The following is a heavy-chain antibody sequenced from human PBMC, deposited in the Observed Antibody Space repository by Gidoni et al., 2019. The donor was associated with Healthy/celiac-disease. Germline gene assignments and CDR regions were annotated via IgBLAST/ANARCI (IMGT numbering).Heavy chain of an antibody. V-gene: IGHV4-39*01. CDR1: GGSISSSSYY. Sequence: QLQLQESGPGLVKPSETLSLTCTVSGGSISSSSYYWGWIRQPPGKGLEWIGSIYYSGSTYYNPSLKSRVTISVDTSKNQFSLKLSSVTAADTAVYYCARQTGYYYDISGYGWFDPWGQGTLVTVSS. J-gene: IGHJ5*02. D-gene: IGHD3-22*01. CDR3: ARQTGYYYDISGYGWFDP. CDR2: IYYSGST.